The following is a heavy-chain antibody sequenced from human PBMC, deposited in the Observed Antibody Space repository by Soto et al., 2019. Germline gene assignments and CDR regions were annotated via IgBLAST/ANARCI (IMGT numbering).Heavy chain of an antibody. Sequence: QVQLVQSGPEVKKPEASVKVSCKTSGYTFTSSGISWVRQAPGQGPEWMGWISGHNGVTNFARNFQDRVTLTIDSSTTTAQLGGKSLGFPDTAIYYFAREQGGYGIFCHRGPGTPGTV. CDR2: ISGHNGVT. J-gene: IGHJ4*02. CDR1: GYTFTSSG. V-gene: IGHV1-18*04. D-gene: IGHD3-9*01. CDR3: AREQGGYGIFCH.